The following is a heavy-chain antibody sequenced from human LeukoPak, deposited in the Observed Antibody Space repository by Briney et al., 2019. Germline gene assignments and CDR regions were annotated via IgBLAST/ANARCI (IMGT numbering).Heavy chain of an antibody. CDR3: AKDMGHYDILTDDAFDI. CDR1: GFTFSSYA. D-gene: IGHD3-9*01. CDR2: ISSNGGST. J-gene: IGHJ3*02. V-gene: IGHV3-64*01. Sequence: GGSLRLSCAASGFTFSSYAMHWVRQAPGKGLEYVSAISSNGGSTYYANSVKGRFTISRDNSKNTLYLQMNSLRAEDTALYYCAKDMGHYDILTDDAFDIWGQGTMVTVSS.